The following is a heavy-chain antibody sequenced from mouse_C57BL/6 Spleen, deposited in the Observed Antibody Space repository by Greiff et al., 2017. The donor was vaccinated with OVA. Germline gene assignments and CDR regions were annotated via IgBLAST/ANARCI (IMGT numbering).Heavy chain of an antibody. J-gene: IGHJ2*01. Sequence: EVQLQQSGAELVRPGASVKLSCTASGFNIKDDYMHWVKQRPEQGLEWIGWIDPENGDTEYASKFQGKATITADTSSNTAYLQLSSLTSEETAVYYCTTLYYYGSSYGGYWGQGTTLTVSS. CDR3: TTLYYYGSSYGGY. CDR1: GFNIKDDY. V-gene: IGHV14-4*01. D-gene: IGHD1-1*01. CDR2: IDPENGDT.